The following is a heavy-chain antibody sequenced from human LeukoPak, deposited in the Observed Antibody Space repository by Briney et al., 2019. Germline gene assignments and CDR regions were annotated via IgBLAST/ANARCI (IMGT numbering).Heavy chain of an antibody. CDR3: ARDDILTGLFDY. CDR1: GFTFSSYS. J-gene: IGHJ4*02. D-gene: IGHD3-9*01. V-gene: IGHV3-21*01. Sequence: GGSLRLSCAASGFTFSSYSMYWVRQAPGKGLEWVSSISSSSSYIYYADSVKGRFTISRDNAKNSLYLQMNSLRAEDTAVYYCARDDILTGLFDYWGQGTLVTVSS. CDR2: ISSSSSYI.